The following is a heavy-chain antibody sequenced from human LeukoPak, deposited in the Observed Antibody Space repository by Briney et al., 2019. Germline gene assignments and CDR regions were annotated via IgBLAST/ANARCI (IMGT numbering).Heavy chain of an antibody. J-gene: IGHJ4*02. Sequence: GGSLRLSCAASGFTFSSYAMSWVRQAPGKGLEWVSSISGSGGSTYYADSVKGRFTISRDNSKNTLYLQMNSLRAEDTAVYYCAKGSGRGYRYGFDYWGQGTLVTVSS. CDR3: AKGSGRGYRYGFDY. CDR2: ISGSGGST. CDR1: GFTFSSYA. V-gene: IGHV3-23*01. D-gene: IGHD5-18*01.